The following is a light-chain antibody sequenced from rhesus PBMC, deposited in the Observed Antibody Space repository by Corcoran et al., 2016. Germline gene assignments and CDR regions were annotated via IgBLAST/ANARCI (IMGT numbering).Light chain of an antibody. CDR3: QRHNSYPRT. CDR2: TAS. V-gene: IGKV1S14*01. J-gene: IGKJ1*01. CDR1: QGISNY. Sequence: DIQMTQSPSSLSASVGDTVTITCRASQGISNYLAWYQQKPGKAPKPLIYTASNLESGVPSRFSGSGSGTAFTLTISSLPPEYFAIYCCQRHNSYPRTFGQGTKVEIK.